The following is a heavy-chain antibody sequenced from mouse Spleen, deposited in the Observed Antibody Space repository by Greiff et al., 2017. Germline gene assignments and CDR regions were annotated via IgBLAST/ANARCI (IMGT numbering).Heavy chain of an antibody. CDR2: ISTYYGDA. CDR1: GYTFTDYA. CDR3: AREGIYDGYPRYFDV. V-gene: IGHV1S137*01. Sequence: QVQLKQSGAELVRPGVSVKISCKGSGYTFTDYAMHWVKQSHAKSLEWIGVISTYYGDASYNQKFKGKATMTVDKSSSTAYMELARLTSEDSAIYYCAREGIYDGYPRYFDVWGAGTTVTVSS. J-gene: IGHJ1*01. D-gene: IGHD2-3*01.